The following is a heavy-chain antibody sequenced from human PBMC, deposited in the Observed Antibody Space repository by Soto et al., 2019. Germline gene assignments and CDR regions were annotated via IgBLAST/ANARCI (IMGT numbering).Heavy chain of an antibody. Sequence: XATLSLTCAVSGGSFSGSYWAWIRQSPGKGLEWIGEIIHSGNTNYNPSLSSRLIISLDTSKNQFSLNLTSVTAADTAVYYCARGSVLRFLERLDYGMDVWGQGTTVTVSS. CDR2: IIHSGNT. V-gene: IGHV4-34*01. J-gene: IGHJ6*02. CDR1: GGSFSGSY. CDR3: ARGSVLRFLERLDYGMDV. D-gene: IGHD3-3*01.